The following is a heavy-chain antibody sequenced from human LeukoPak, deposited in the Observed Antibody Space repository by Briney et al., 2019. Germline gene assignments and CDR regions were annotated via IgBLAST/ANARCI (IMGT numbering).Heavy chain of an antibody. CDR2: ISSSSSYI. V-gene: IGHV3-21*01. D-gene: IGHD3-22*01. CDR1: GFTFSSYS. CDR3: AKNYYDSSGLFDY. J-gene: IGHJ4*02. Sequence: PGGSLRLSCAASGFTFSSYSMNWVRQAPGKGLEWVSSISSSSSYIYYADSVKGRFTISRDNAKNSLYLQMNSLRAEDTAVYYCAKNYYDSSGLFDYWGQGILVIVSS.